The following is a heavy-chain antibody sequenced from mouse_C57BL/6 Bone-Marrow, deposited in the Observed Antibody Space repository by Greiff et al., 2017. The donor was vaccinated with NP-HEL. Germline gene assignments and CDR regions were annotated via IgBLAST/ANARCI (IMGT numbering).Heavy chain of an antibody. CDR3: ARKSSYGGSYEFCY. CDR2: IDPSDGYT. J-gene: IGHJ3*02. D-gene: IGHD1-1*01. Sequence: VQLQQPGAELVKPGASVKLSCKASGYTFTTYWMKWVKQRPGQGLEWIGEIDPSDGYTNYNQKFKGKATLTVDPSSSTAYMQLSSLTSEDSAVFAYARKSSYGGSYEFCYWGQGTVATVTA. V-gene: IGHV1-50*01. CDR1: GYTFTTYW.